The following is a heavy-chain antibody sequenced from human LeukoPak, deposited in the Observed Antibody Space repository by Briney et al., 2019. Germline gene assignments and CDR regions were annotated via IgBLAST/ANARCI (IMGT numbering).Heavy chain of an antibody. V-gene: IGHV1-8*01. D-gene: IGHD6-19*01. CDR2: MNPSSGDT. J-gene: IGHJ4*02. Sequence: ASVMVSCKASGYTFTSSDINWVRQATGQGLEWMGWMNPSSGDTGYAQKFQGRVTMTRNTSISTAYMELSSLRSEDTGVYYCARGGAGTLEAVDWGQGTLVTVS. CDR1: GYTFTSSD. CDR3: ARGGAGTLEAVD.